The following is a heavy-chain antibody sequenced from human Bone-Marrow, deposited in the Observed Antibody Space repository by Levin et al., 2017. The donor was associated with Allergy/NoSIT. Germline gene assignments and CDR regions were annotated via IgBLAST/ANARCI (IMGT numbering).Heavy chain of an antibody. CDR3: AKDRGNYGDYVGYFDY. Sequence: PGGSLRLSCAASGFTFTNYAMSWVRQAPGKGLEWVSAISGSGGNTYYADSVKGRFTISRDNSKNTLYLQMTSLRAEDTAVYYCAKDRGNYGDYVGYFDYWGQGTLVAVSS. CDR1: GFTFTNYA. CDR2: ISGSGGNT. V-gene: IGHV3-23*01. D-gene: IGHD4-17*01. J-gene: IGHJ4*02.